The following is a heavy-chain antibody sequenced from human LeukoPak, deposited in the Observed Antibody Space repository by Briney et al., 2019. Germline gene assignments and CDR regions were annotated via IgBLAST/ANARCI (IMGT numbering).Heavy chain of an antibody. CDR3: ARDDCSGGSCYSHFQH. J-gene: IGHJ1*01. V-gene: IGHV3-74*01. Sequence: GGSLRLSCAASGFTFSEYTMNWVRQAPGKGLVWVSRINSDGSRINYADSVKGRFTISRDNAKNTLYLQMNSLRAEDTAVYYCARDDCSGGSCYSHFQHWGQGTLVTVSS. CDR2: INSDGSRI. CDR1: GFTFSEYT. D-gene: IGHD2-15*01.